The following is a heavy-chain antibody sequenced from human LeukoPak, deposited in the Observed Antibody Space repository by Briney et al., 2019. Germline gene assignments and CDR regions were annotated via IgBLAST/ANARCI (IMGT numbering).Heavy chain of an antibody. CDR3: ARDAQWLVPEGYYYYMDV. CDR2: IYSGGRA. CDR1: GFIVSGNY. Sequence: GGSLRLSCAASGFIVSGNYMSWVRQAQGKGLEWVSVIYSGGRAYYADSVKGRFTISRDNSKNTLFLQMNSLGAEDTAVYYCARDAQWLVPEGYYYYMDVWGKGTTVTVSS. D-gene: IGHD6-19*01. J-gene: IGHJ6*03. V-gene: IGHV3-66*01.